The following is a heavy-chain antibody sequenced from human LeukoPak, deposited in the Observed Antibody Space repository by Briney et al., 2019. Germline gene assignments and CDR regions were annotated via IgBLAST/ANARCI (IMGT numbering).Heavy chain of an antibody. CDR2: ISGSGGST. J-gene: IGHJ1*01. D-gene: IGHD1-26*01. V-gene: IGHV3-23*01. Sequence: GGSLRLSCAASGFTFSSYAMSWVRQAPGKGLEWVSAISGSGGSTYYADSVRGRFTISRDNSKNTLYLQMNSLRAEDTAVYYCAKLGELRYFQHWGQGTLVTVSS. CDR1: GFTFSSYA. CDR3: AKLGELRYFQH.